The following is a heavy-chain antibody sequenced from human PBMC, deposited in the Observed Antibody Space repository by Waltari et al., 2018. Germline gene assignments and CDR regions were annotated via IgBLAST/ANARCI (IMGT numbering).Heavy chain of an antibody. J-gene: IGHJ4*02. D-gene: IGHD6-13*01. Sequence: EVQLVESGGGLVQPGRSLRLSCAASGFTFDDYAMHWVRQAPGKGLVLGAGITWNSGSIGDADAVKCRFTISRDNAKNSLYLQMNSLRADDTVLYYCAKPRPGQQLIRTLFDYWGQGTLVTVSS. V-gene: IGHV3-9*01. CDR2: ITWNSGSI. CDR1: GFTFDDYA. CDR3: AKPRPGQQLIRTLFDY.